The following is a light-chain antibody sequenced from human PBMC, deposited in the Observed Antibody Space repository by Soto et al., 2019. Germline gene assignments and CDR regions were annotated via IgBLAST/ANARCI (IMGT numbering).Light chain of an antibody. CDR2: HAS. Sequence: ILLTQSPATLSLSPGERATLSCRASQSVSSYLAWYQQKPGQAPRLLIYHASTRATGIPARLSGSGSGTEFTLTISSLQSEDFAVYYCQQYDDWPLTFGGGTKVDIK. J-gene: IGKJ4*01. CDR3: QQYDDWPLT. CDR1: QSVSSY. V-gene: IGKV3-15*01.